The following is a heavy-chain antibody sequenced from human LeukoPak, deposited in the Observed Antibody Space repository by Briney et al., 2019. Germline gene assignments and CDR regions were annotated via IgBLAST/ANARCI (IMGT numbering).Heavy chain of an antibody. CDR2: VLSVGNGK. J-gene: IGHJ4*02. CDR1: GFTFSTYG. CDR3: VSVLTVTFDS. Sequence: PGGSLRLSCAASGFTFSTYGMHWVRQAPGKGLEWVALVLSVGNGKFYADSVKGRFTISRDNSKNTVYLQMNSLRAEDTAVYYCVSVLTVTFDSWGQGTLVTVSS. D-gene: IGHD4-17*01. V-gene: IGHV3-33*01.